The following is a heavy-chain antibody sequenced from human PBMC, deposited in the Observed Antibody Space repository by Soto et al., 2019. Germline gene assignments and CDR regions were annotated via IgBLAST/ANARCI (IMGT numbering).Heavy chain of an antibody. V-gene: IGHV4-59*01. CDR1: GGSISSYY. D-gene: IGHD3-3*01. CDR2: IYYSGST. CDR3: ARGDFWSGYRLMDV. J-gene: IGHJ6*04. Sequence: PSEILSLTCTVSGGSISSYYWSWIRQPPGKGLEWIGYIYYSGSTNYNPSLKSRVTISVDTSKNQFSLKLSSVTAADTAVYYCARGDFWSGYRLMDVWGKGTTVTVSS.